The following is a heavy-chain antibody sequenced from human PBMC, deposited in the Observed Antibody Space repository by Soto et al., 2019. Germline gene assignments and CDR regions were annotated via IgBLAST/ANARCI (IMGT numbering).Heavy chain of an antibody. Sequence: ASVKVSCKASGYTFTSYGISWVRQAPGQGLEWMGWISAYNGNTNYAQKLQGRVTMTTDTSTSTAYMELRSLRSDDTAVYYCARGYSGYCSGGSCYNFDYWGQGTLVTVSS. CDR1: GYTFTSYG. D-gene: IGHD2-15*01. J-gene: IGHJ4*02. CDR3: ARGYSGYCSGGSCYNFDY. V-gene: IGHV1-18*01. CDR2: ISAYNGNT.